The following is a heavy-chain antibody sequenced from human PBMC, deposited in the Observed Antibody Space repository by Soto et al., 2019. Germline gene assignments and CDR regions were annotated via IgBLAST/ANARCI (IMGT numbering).Heavy chain of an antibody. D-gene: IGHD3-22*01. J-gene: IGHJ3*02. CDR1: GGSISSYY. Sequence: PSGTLSLTRTVSGGSISSYYWSWIRQPPGKGMEWIGYIYYSASTNYSPSPKSRVTISVDTSKNQFSLNLSSVTAADTAVYYCASNEPNYYDSSGHDAFDIWGQGTMVT. CDR3: ASNEPNYYDSSGHDAFDI. V-gene: IGHV4-59*08. CDR2: IYYSAST.